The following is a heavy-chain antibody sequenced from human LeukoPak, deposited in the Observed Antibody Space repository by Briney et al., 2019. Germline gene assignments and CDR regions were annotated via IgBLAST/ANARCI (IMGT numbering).Heavy chain of an antibody. Sequence: GGSLRLSCAASGFTFTTYAMSWVRQAPGKGLEWVSAISGSGGSTYYADSVKGRFTISRDNSKNTLYLQMNSLRTEDTAVYYCAKAVSAYYFDYWGQGTLVPSPQ. J-gene: IGHJ4*02. V-gene: IGHV3-23*01. CDR1: GFTFTTYA. CDR2: ISGSGGST. D-gene: IGHD6-19*01. CDR3: AKAVSAYYFDY.